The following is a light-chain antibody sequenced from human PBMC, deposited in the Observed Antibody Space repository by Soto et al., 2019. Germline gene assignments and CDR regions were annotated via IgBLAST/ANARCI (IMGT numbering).Light chain of an antibody. Sequence: QAVVTQSSSASASLGSSVKLTCTLSSGHSSYIIAWHQQQPGKAPRYLMKLEGSGSYNKGSGVPDRFSGSSSGADRYLTISNLQFEDEANYYCETWDSNTLVFGGGTKLPV. J-gene: IGLJ2*01. V-gene: IGLV4-60*02. CDR3: ETWDSNTLV. CDR2: LEGSGSY. CDR1: SGHSSYI.